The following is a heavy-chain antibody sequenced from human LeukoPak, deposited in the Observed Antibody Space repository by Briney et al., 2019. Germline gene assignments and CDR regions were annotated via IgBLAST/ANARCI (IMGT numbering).Heavy chain of an antibody. D-gene: IGHD3-10*01. CDR3: ARRWFGDEFDY. Sequence: SETLSLTCTVSGGSISSYYWSWIRQPPGKGLEWIGYIYYSGSTNYNPSLKSRVTISVDTSKNQFSLKLSSVTAADTAVYYCARRWFGDEFDYRGQGTLVTVSS. J-gene: IGHJ4*02. CDR1: GGSISSYY. V-gene: IGHV4-59*08. CDR2: IYYSGST.